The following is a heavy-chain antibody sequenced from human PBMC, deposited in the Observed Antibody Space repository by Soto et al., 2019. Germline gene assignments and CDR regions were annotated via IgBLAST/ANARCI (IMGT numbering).Heavy chain of an antibody. CDR1: GFTFSSYG. V-gene: IGHV3-33*01. CDR2: IWYDGSNK. D-gene: IGHD2-2*01. Sequence: GGSLRLSCAASGFTFSSYGMHWVRQAPGKGLEWVAVIWYDGSNKYYADSVKGRFTISRDNSKNTLYLQMNSLRAEDTAVYYCARAGQCTSCPVDVWGQGTTVTVSS. J-gene: IGHJ6*02. CDR3: ARAGQCTSCPVDV.